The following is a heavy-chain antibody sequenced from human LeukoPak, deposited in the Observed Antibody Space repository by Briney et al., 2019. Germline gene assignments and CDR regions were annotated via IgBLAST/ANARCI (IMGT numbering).Heavy chain of an antibody. CDR2: IYYSGST. V-gene: IGHV4-39*01. D-gene: IGHD5-18*01. J-gene: IGHJ4*02. Sequence: PSETVSLTCTVSGGSISSSSYYWGWIRQPPGKGLEGIGSIYYSGSTYYNPSLKSRVTISVDTSKNQFSLKLSSVTAADTAVYYCARQGYSYGYYFDYWGQGTLVTVSS. CDR3: ARQGYSYGYYFDY. CDR1: GGSISSSSYY.